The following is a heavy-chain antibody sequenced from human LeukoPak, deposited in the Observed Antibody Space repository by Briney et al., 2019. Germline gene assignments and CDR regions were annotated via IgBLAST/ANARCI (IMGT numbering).Heavy chain of an antibody. J-gene: IGHJ4*02. V-gene: IGHV4-39*07. Sequence: PSETLSLTCTVSGGSISSSSYYWGWIRQPPGKGLEWIGSIYYSGSTYYNPSLKSRVTISVDTSKNQFSLKLSSVTAADTAVYYCARFFPPYDSSGYYLPLYWGQGTLVTVSS. CDR3: ARFFPPYDSSGYYLPLY. CDR2: IYYSGST. CDR1: GGSISSSSYY. D-gene: IGHD3-22*01.